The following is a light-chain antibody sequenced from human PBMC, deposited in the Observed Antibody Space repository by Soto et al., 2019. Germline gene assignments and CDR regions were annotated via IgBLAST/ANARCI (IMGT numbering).Light chain of an antibody. V-gene: IGKV3D-20*02. CDR3: QQRSNWPPTWT. CDR1: QSFSSSY. J-gene: IGKJ1*01. CDR2: DAA. Sequence: EIVLTQSPGTMSLSPGAIATLSCSASQSFSSSYLPWNQQKPGQAPRLLIYDAANWATGIPARFSGSGSGTDFTLTISSLEPEDFAVYYCQQRSNWPPTWTFGQGTKVDIK.